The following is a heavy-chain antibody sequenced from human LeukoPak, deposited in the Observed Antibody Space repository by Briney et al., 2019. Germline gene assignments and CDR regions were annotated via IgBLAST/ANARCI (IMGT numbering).Heavy chain of an antibody. CDR1: GGSISSYY. CDR3: ARNNRHYYYYGMDV. Sequence: KSSETLSLTCTVSGGSISSYYWSWIRQPPGKGLEWIGYIYYSGSTNYNPSLKSRVTISVDTSKNQFSLKLSSVTAADTAVYYCARNNRHYYYYGMDVWGQGTTVTVSS. CDR2: IYYSGST. J-gene: IGHJ6*02. V-gene: IGHV4-59*01. D-gene: IGHD1-14*01.